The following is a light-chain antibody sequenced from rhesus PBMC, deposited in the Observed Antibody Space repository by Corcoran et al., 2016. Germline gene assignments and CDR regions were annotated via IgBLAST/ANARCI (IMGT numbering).Light chain of an antibody. CDR3: SSYVGSNYNYI. CDR1: SSDIGTSNY. Sequence: QAALTQPRSVSGSLGQSVTISCTGTSSDIGTSNYVSWYQQHPGTAPKLLIYEVSKRPSGVSDPFSGSKSGNTASLTISGLQAEDEADYYCSSYVGSNYNYIFGTGTRLTVL. CDR2: EVS. V-gene: IGLV2-32*02. J-gene: IGLJ1*01.